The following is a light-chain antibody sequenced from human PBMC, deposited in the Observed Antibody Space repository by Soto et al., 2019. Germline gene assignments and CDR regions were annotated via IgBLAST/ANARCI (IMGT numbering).Light chain of an antibody. V-gene: IGLV2-8*01. CDR2: EVS. CDR3: SSFADSNSYV. Sequence: QSALTQPPSASGSPGQSVTISCSGSSSDIGGYTYVSWYQHHPGKAPKLMIYEVSKRPSGVPDRSSGSKSGNTASLTVSGLQAEDEADYYCSSFADSNSYVFGTGTKVTVL. J-gene: IGLJ1*01. CDR1: SSDIGGYTY.